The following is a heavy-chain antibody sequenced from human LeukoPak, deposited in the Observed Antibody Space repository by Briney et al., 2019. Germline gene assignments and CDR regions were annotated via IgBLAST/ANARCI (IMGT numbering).Heavy chain of an antibody. J-gene: IGHJ4*02. CDR3: ARDALAYCGGDCFDY. Sequence: PSETLSLTCTVSGGSISSGGYCWGWIRQHPGKGLEWIGYIYYSGSTYYNPSLKSRVTISVDTSKNQFSLKLSSVTAADTAVYYCARDALAYCGGDCFDYWGQGTLVTVSS. V-gene: IGHV4-31*03. CDR1: GGSISSGGYC. CDR2: IYYSGST. D-gene: IGHD2-21*01.